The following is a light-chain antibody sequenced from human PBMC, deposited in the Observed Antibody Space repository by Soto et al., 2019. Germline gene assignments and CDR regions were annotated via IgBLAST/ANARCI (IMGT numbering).Light chain of an antibody. V-gene: IGKV1-5*03. CDR2: KAS. Sequence: DIQMTQSPSTLSASVGDRVTITCRASQTIDSWLAWYQQRPGKPPNLLIYKASTLASGVPSRFSGSGSGTEFTPTINSLQPDDFATYYCQQYHIYSGTFGQGTKVDIK. CDR1: QTIDSW. J-gene: IGKJ1*01. CDR3: QQYHIYSGT.